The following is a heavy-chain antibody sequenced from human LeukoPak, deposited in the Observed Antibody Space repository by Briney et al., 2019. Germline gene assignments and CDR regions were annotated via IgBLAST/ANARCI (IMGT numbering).Heavy chain of an antibody. CDR3: ARWVATGYFDY. J-gene: IGHJ4*02. Sequence: GGSLRLSCAASGFSFTTYWMSWVRQAPGKGLEWVANIKQDGSEKYYVDSVKGRFTISRDNAKNSLYLQMNSLRAEDTAVYYCARWVATGYFDYWGQGTLVTVSS. V-gene: IGHV3-7*01. D-gene: IGHD5-12*01. CDR2: IKQDGSEK. CDR1: GFSFTTYW.